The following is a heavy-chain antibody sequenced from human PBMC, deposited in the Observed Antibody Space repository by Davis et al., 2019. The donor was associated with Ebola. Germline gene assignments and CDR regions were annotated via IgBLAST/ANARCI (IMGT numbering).Heavy chain of an antibody. Sequence: ASVKVSCKASGYTFTGYYMHWVRQAPGQGLEWMGWINPNSGGTNYAQKFQGRVTMTRDTSISTAYMELSRLRSDDTAVYYCARDRVSEQLAYYYYYGMDVWGQGTTVTVSS. CDR1: GYTFTGYY. CDR2: INPNSGGT. J-gene: IGHJ6*02. CDR3: ARDRVSEQLAYYYYYGMDV. V-gene: IGHV1-2*02. D-gene: IGHD6-13*01.